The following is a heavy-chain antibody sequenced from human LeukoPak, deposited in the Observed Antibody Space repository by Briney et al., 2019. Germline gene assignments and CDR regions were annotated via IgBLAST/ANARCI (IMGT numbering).Heavy chain of an antibody. CDR3: ALTRKYSYGYYDY. J-gene: IGHJ4*02. Sequence: GGSLRLSCAASGFTFSNYAMSWVRQAPGKGLKWVSSISGSGGSTYYADSVKGRFTISRDNSKNTLYLQMNSLRAEDTAVYYCALTRKYSYGYYDYWGQGTLVTVSS. CDR2: ISGSGGST. V-gene: IGHV3-23*01. D-gene: IGHD5-18*01. CDR1: GFTFSNYA.